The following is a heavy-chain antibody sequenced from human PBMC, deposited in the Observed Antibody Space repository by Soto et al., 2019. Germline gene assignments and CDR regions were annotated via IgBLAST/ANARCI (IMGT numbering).Heavy chain of an antibody. CDR1: GYEFRIHW. J-gene: IGHJ3*02. D-gene: IGHD2-15*01. CDR3: ASDSHCDGGNCPMGGFDM. CDR2: IYPGNSNT. V-gene: IGHV5-51*01. Sequence: PLESLKVSCNGSGYEFRIHWVAWLRQMPGKGLEWVGIIYPGNSNTMYSPSFQGQVTISADTALSTTYLQWDTLKPSDTAIYFCASDSHCDGGNCPMGGFDMWGQGTMVTVSS.